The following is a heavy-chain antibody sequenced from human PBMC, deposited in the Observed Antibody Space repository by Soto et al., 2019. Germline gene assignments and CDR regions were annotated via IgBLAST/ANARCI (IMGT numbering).Heavy chain of an antibody. CDR1: GGSISSYY. CDR2: IYTSGST. D-gene: IGHD3-9*01. Sequence: SETLSLTCTVSGGSISSYYWSWIRQPAGKGLEWIGRIYTSGSTNYNPSLKSRVTMSVDTSKNQFSLKLSSVTAADTAVYYCATLYYDILTGPIYGMDVWGQGTTVTVSS. CDR3: ATLYYDILTGPIYGMDV. J-gene: IGHJ6*02. V-gene: IGHV4-4*07.